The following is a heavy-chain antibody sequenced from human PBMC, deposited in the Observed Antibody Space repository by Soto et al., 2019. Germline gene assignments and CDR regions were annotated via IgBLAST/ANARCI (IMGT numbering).Heavy chain of an antibody. J-gene: IGHJ1*01. Sequence: EVQLLEAGGGLVQPGWSLRLSGAASGFTFSSYARRWVRQAPGKGREWVSAMSGGGDRTYYADSVKGRFTTSRANSKNTLYWQMKRLRAEYTLVYYCARRGSGSYYDNWGPGNLVTVSS. D-gene: IGHD1-26*01. CDR2: MSGGGDRT. CDR3: ARRGSGSYYDN. V-gene: IGHV3-23*01. CDR1: GFTFSSYA.